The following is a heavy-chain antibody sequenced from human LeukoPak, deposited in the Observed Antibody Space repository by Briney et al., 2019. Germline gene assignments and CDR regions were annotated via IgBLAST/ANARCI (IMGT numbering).Heavy chain of an antibody. J-gene: IGHJ4*02. Sequence: GESLRLSCAVSGFTFSRYSTNWVRQAPGKGLEWVSSISNIGTSIYYADSVKGRFTISRDNAKNSLYLQMDSLRAEDTAVYYCAPEDTAMVEHLDFDYWGQGTLVTVSS. D-gene: IGHD5-18*01. CDR1: GFTFSRYS. CDR2: ISNIGTSI. V-gene: IGHV3-21*01. CDR3: APEDTAMVEHLDFDY.